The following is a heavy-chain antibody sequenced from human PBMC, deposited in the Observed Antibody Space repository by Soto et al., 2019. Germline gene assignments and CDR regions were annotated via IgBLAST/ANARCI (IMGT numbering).Heavy chain of an antibody. J-gene: IGHJ4*02. Sequence: SVKVSCKASGGTFSSYAISWVRQAPGQGLEWMGGIIPIFGTANYAQKFQGRVTITADESTSTAYMELSSLRSEDTAVYYCATSSHGIAAAGCFDYWGQGTLVTVSS. CDR3: ATSSHGIAAAGCFDY. CDR1: GGTFSSYA. CDR2: IIPIFGTA. D-gene: IGHD6-13*01. V-gene: IGHV1-69*13.